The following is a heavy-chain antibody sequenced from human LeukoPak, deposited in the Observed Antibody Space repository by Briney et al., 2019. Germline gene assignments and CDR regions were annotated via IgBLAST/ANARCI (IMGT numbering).Heavy chain of an antibody. V-gene: IGHV1-8*01. CDR2: VNPNSGHT. J-gene: IGHJ4*02. D-gene: IGHD2-15*01. Sequence: GASVKVSCKASGYTFTSYDINWVRQATGQGLEWMGWVNPNSGHTGYAQKFQGRVTMTRNTSISTAYMELSSLRSEDTAVYYCARGAPVSYCSGGSCPYFDYWGQGTLVSVSS. CDR1: GYTFTSYD. CDR3: ARGAPVSYCSGGSCPYFDY.